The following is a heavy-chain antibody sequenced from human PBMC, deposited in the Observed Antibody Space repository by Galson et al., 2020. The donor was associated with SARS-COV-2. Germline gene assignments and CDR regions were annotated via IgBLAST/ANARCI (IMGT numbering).Heavy chain of an antibody. J-gene: IGHJ4*02. D-gene: IGHD3-16*01. V-gene: IGHV3-30*03. Sequence: GESLKISCVASGFTFSSYGMHWVRQAPGKGLEWVAVISHDEIHKYYGDSVKGRFTISRDNSKNTLYLQMSSLRPEDTAVYYCARDQSPYVWASHFDSWGQGTLVTVSA. CDR2: ISHDEIHK. CDR1: GFTFSSYG. CDR3: ARDQSPYVWASHFDS.